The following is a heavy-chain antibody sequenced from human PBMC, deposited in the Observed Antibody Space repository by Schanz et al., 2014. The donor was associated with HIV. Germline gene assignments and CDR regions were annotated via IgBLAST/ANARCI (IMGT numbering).Heavy chain of an antibody. CDR1: GGSLNGYY. D-gene: IGHD3-3*01. V-gene: IGHV4-34*01. CDR2: INHSGST. J-gene: IGHJ6*02. Sequence: QVQLQQWGAGLLKPSETLSLTCAVYGGSLNGYYWTWIRQPPGKGLEWIGEINHSGSTNYNPSLKSRFTISIDTSKNQFSLKLSSVTAADTAIYYCASSITFFGAVYAMDVWGQGTPVTV. CDR3: ASSITFFGAVYAMDV.